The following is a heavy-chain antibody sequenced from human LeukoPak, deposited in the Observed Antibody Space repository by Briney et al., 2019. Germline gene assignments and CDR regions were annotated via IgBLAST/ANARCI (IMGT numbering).Heavy chain of an antibody. D-gene: IGHD1/OR15-1a*01. Sequence: GGSLRLSCAASGFTFSSYAIHWVRQAPGEGLEWVAAISYDGSNKYYADSVKGRFTISRDNSKNTLYLQMNSLRGEDTAVYYCVREGGTPGDFWGQGTLVTVSS. V-gene: IGHV3-30-3*01. CDR3: VREGGTPGDF. CDR1: GFTFSSYA. J-gene: IGHJ4*02. CDR2: ISYDGSNK.